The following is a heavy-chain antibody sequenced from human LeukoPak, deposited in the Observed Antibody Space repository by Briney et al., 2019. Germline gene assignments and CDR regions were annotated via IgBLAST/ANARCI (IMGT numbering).Heavy chain of an antibody. CDR1: GGTFISCG. CDR3: AREEPPYCSGGSCYSSGWFDP. J-gene: IGHJ5*02. D-gene: IGHD2-15*01. CDR2: IIPIFGTA. V-gene: IGHV1-69*13. Sequence: SXKVXCKASGGTFISCGISWVRQAPGQGLEWMGGIIPIFGTANYAQKFQGRVTITADESTRTAYMELRSLRSEDTAVYYCAREEPPYCSGGSCYSSGWFDPWGQGTLVTVSS.